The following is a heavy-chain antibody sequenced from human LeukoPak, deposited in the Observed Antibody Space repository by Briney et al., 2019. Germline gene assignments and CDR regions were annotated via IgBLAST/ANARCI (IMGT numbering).Heavy chain of an antibody. V-gene: IGHV3-33*01. CDR2: IWYDGSKK. J-gene: IGHJ4*02. CDR1: GFIFSNYG. D-gene: IGHD6-19*01. CDR3: ARVYSSGWADFDY. Sequence: GGSLRLSCAASGFIFSNYGMHWVRQAPGKGLEWVAVIWYDGSKKYYADSVKGRFTISRDDSKNTLYLQMNSLRAEDTAVYYCARVYSSGWADFDYWGQGTLVTVSS.